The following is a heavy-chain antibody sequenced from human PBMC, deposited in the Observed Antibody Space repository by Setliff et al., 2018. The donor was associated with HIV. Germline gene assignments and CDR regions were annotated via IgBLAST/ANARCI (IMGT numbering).Heavy chain of an antibody. CDR2: INNDETIT. V-gene: IGHV3-74*01. CDR1: GFTFNSYW. D-gene: IGHD6-19*01. J-gene: IGHJ4*01. CDR3: TKRTGNGWSHTDY. Sequence: GGSLRLSCAASGFTFNSYWMHWVRQAPGKGLMWVSHINNDETITKYADSVKGRFTISRDNSKNTMYLQMNSLRVEDTAVYYCTKRTGNGWSHTDYWGHGTLVTVSS.